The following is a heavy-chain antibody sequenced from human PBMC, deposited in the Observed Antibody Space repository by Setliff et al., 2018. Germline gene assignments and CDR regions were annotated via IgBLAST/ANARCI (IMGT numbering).Heavy chain of an antibody. CDR3: ARHDARGYYYYMDV. Sequence: PSETLSLTCTVSGDSMTRGDFYCSWVRQHRPKGLEWIGYISNSGRTYYNPSLKSRVAISIDTSKNQFSLKLSSVTAADTAIYYCARHDARGYYYYMDVWGEGTTVTVSS. D-gene: IGHD3-10*01. J-gene: IGHJ6*03. CDR2: ISNSGRT. V-gene: IGHV4-30-4*08. CDR1: GDSMTRGDFY.